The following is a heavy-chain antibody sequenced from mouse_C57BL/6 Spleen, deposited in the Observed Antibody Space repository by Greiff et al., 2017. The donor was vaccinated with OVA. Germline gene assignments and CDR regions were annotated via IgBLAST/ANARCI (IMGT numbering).Heavy chain of an antibody. CDR3: ARGDHDGYYYYAMDY. V-gene: IGHV7-3*01. Sequence: EVMLVESGGGLVQPGGSLSLSCAASGFTFTDYYMSWVRQPPGKALEWLGFIRNKANGYTTEYSVSVKGRFTISRDNSQSILYLQMNALRAEDSDTYTCARGDHDGYYYYAMDYWGQGTSVTVSS. CDR1: GFTFTDYY. D-gene: IGHD2-3*01. CDR2: IRNKANGYTT. J-gene: IGHJ4*01.